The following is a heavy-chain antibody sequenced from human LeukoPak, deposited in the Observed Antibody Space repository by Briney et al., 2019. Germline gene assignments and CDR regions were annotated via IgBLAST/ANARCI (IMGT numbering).Heavy chain of an antibody. V-gene: IGHV4-61*02. Sequence: PSETLSLTCTVSGGSISSGSYYWSWIRQPAGKGLEWIGRIYTSGSTNYNPSLKSRVTISVDTSKNEFSLKLSSVTAADTAVYYCAREASFGVGDWGQGTLVTVSS. CDR1: GGSISSGSYY. J-gene: IGHJ4*02. CDR2: IYTSGST. CDR3: AREASFGVGD. D-gene: IGHD3-3*01.